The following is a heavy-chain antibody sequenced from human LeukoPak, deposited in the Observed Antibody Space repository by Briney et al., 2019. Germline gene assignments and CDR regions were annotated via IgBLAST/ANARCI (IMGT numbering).Heavy chain of an antibody. D-gene: IGHD3-22*01. CDR3: ARDYYDSSGYYFYYYYGMDV. CDR2: IYHSGST. CDR1: GYSISSGYY. Sequence: SETLSLTCTVSGYSISSGYYWGWIRQPPGKGLEWIGSIYHSGSTYYNPSLKSRVTISVDTSKNQFSLKLSSVTAADTAVYYCARDYYDSSGYYFYYYYGMDVWGQGTTVTVSS. J-gene: IGHJ6*02. V-gene: IGHV4-38-2*02.